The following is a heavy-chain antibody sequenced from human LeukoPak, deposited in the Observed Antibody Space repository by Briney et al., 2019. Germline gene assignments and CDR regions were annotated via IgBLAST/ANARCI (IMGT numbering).Heavy chain of an antibody. D-gene: IGHD6-19*01. J-gene: IGHJ4*02. CDR3: AKDQLEYSSGWFSY. CDR1: GFTFYDDA. CDR2: ISWNSGSI. Sequence: PGGSLRLSCAASGFTFYDDAMHWVRQAPGKGLEWVSGISWNSGSIGYADSVKGRFTISRDNAKNSLYLQMNSLRAEDTALYYCAKDQLEYSSGWFSYWGQGTLVTVSS. V-gene: IGHV3-9*01.